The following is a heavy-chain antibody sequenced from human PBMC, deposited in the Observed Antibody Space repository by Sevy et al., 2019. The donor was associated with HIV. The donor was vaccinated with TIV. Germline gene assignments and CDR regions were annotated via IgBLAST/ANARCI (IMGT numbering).Heavy chain of an antibody. CDR1: GGTFSSYA. J-gene: IGHJ5*02. D-gene: IGHD3-3*01. CDR2: IIPIFGTA. Sequence: ASVKVSCKASGGTFSSYAISWVRQAPGQGLEWMGGIIPIFGTANYAQKFQGRVTITADKSTSTAYMELSSLGSEDTAVYYCAREREVTIFAASNWFDPWGQGTLVTVSS. CDR3: AREREVTIFAASNWFDP. V-gene: IGHV1-69*06.